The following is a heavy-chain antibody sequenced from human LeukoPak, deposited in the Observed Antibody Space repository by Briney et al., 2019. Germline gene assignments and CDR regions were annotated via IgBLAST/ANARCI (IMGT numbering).Heavy chain of an antibody. D-gene: IGHD6-13*01. CDR2: ISYDGTNK. J-gene: IGHJ4*02. V-gene: IGHV3-30*04. CDR1: GFTFSTYA. Sequence: GGSLTLSCAASGFTFSTYAMHWVRQAPGKGLEWVAVISYDGTNKYYADSVKGRFTISRDNSKNTVYLQMNSLRDGDTAVYYCARDGGTGYTSSSLWGIEYWGQGTLVTVSS. CDR3: ARDGGTGYTSSSLWGIEY.